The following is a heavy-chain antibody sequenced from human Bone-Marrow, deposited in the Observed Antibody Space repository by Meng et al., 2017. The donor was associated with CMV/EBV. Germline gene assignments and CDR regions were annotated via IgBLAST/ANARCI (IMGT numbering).Heavy chain of an antibody. J-gene: IGHJ4*02. CDR3: ARELGSYDFWSGYYSAYYFDY. CDR1: SYY. D-gene: IGHD3-3*01. CDR2: IYYSGST. Sequence: SYYWSGIRQPRGKGLEWIGYIYYSGSTNYNPSLKSRVTISVDTSKNQFSLKLSSVTAADTAVYYCARELGSYDFWSGYYSAYYFDYWGQGTLVTVSS. V-gene: IGHV4-59*01.